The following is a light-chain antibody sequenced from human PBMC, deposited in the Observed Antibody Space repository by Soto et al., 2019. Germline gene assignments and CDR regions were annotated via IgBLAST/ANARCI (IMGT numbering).Light chain of an antibody. J-gene: IGLJ1*01. Sequence: QAVVTQEPSLTVSPGGTVTLTCASSTGPVTSGYYPNWFQQKPGQAPRALIYSTNSKHSWTPARFSGSLLGGKAALTLSGVQPEDEADYYCMLYFGGDQRYVFGTGTKLTVL. V-gene: IGLV7-43*01. CDR3: MLYFGGDQRYV. CDR1: TGPVTSGYY. CDR2: STN.